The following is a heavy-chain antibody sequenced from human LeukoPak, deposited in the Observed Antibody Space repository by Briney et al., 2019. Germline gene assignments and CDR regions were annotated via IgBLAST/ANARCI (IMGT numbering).Heavy chain of an antibody. CDR2: IYYSGST. CDR1: GGSITSYY. D-gene: IGHD3-22*01. V-gene: IGHV4-59*08. J-gene: IGHJ4*02. Sequence: SETLSLTCTVSGGSITSYYWGWFRQPPGKGLEWIGYIYYSGSTNYNPSLKSRVTISVDTSKNQFSLKLSSVTAADTAVYYCARGRYDTSGYPADYWGQGTLVTVSS. CDR3: ARGRYDTSGYPADY.